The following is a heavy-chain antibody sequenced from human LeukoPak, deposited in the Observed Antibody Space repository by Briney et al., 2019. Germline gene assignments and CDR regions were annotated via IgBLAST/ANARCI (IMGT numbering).Heavy chain of an antibody. Sequence: GGSLRLSCDASGFTFSSYAMHWVRQAPGKGLEGWAGIAYDGSNKYYADSVKGRITISRDNSKNKLYLQMNSLRAEDTAVYYCARYCRTTSRQVSPWGQGTLVTVSS. CDR3: ARYCRTTSRQVSP. CDR1: GFTFSSYA. J-gene: IGHJ5*02. CDR2: IAYDGSNK. V-gene: IGHV3-30-3*01. D-gene: IGHD2-2*01.